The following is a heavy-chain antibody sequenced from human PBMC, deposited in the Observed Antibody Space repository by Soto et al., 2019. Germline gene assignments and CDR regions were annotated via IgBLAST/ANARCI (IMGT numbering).Heavy chain of an antibody. V-gene: IGHV3-15*01. CDR3: TSLYYGH. D-gene: IGHD4-17*01. J-gene: IGHJ4*02. CDR1: EFTFANAW. CDR2: IKSKADGGTT. Sequence: GGTLRLSCAASEFTFANAWISWVRQAPGKGLEWVGRIKSKADGGTTDYAAPVKGRFTISRDESQNTLYLQMNSLKTEDTAVYYCTSLYYGHWGQGTLVTVSS.